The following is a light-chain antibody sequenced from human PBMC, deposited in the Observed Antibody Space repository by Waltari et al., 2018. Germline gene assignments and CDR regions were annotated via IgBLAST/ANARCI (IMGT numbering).Light chain of an antibody. CDR3: QQRRNWPLT. Sequence: IVLTQSPAILSFSPGERATLSCRASQSVGIDLAWYQQRPGQSPRLLIYETSYRATGIPARFSGSGSETDFTLTISSLQPEDFAVYYCQQRRNWPLTFGGGTRVQI. J-gene: IGKJ4*01. CDR1: QSVGID. CDR2: ETS. V-gene: IGKV3-11*01.